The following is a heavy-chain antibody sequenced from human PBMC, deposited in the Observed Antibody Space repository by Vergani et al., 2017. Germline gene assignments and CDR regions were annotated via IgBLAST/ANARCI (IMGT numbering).Heavy chain of an antibody. Sequence: EVQLVESGGGLVQPGGSLRLSCAASGFTVSSNYMSWVRQAPGKGLEWVSVIYSGGSTYYADSVKGRFTISRHNSKNTRYLQMNSLRAEDTAVYYCARDSTGGYNWYFDLWGRGTLVTVSS. V-gene: IGHV3-53*04. CDR2: IYSGGST. D-gene: IGHD7-27*01. CDR1: GFTVSSNY. J-gene: IGHJ2*01. CDR3: ARDSTGGYNWYFDL.